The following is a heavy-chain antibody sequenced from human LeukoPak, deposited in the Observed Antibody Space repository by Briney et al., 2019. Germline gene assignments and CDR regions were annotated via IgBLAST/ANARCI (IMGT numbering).Heavy chain of an antibody. CDR1: GFIFSNCW. CDR3: VRDVAPSGTVWFDS. D-gene: IGHD6-13*01. CDR2: IKTDASEK. Sequence: GGSLRLSCETSGFIFSNCWMTWVRQAPGKGLEWVANIKTDASEKYYADFVKGRFTISRENAKNTLSLQMNSLRVEDTAVYYCVRDVAPSGTVWFDSWGQGTLVTVSS. J-gene: IGHJ5*01. V-gene: IGHV3-7*01.